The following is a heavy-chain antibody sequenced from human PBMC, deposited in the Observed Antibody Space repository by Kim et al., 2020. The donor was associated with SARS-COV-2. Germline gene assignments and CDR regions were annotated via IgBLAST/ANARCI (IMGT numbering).Heavy chain of an antibody. V-gene: IGHV3-74*01. Sequence: GGSLRLSCAASGFTFSSYWMHWVRQAPGKGLVWVSRINTDGSITNYADSVRGRFTISRDNAKNTLYLQMNSLRAEDTAVYYCATWYNWKFGVWGQGTTVTVSS. D-gene: IGHD1-20*01. CDR2: INTDGSIT. CDR3: ATWYNWKFGV. J-gene: IGHJ6*02. CDR1: GFTFSSYW.